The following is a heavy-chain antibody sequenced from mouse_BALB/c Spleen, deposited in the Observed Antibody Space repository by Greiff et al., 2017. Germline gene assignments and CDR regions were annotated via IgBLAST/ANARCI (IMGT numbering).Heavy chain of an antibody. CDR1: GYAFSSSW. CDR3: ARGGYGNYAMDY. J-gene: IGHJ4*01. CDR2: IYPGDGDT. Sequence: QVQLQQSGPELVKPGASVKISCKASGYAFSSSWMNWVKQRPGQGLEWIGRIYPGDGDTNYNGKFKGKATLTADKSSSTAYMQLSSLTSVDSAVYFCARGGYGNYAMDYRGQGTSVTVSS. V-gene: IGHV1-82*01. D-gene: IGHD2-1*01.